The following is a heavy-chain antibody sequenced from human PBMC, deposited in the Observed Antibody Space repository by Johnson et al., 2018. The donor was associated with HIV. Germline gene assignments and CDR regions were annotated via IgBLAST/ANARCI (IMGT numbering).Heavy chain of an antibody. V-gene: IGHV3-11*04. CDR3: ATSLYYYDSSGFSFDAFDI. CDR2: ISGSGFDT. CDR1: NFTFKDYY. J-gene: IGHJ3*02. D-gene: IGHD3-22*01. Sequence: QVQLVESGGDLIKPGGSLRLSCAASNFTFKDYYMNWIRQAPGKGLEWISYISGSGFDTFYADSVKGRFTISRDNAKKSLYLQMSSLKAEDTAVYYCATSLYYYDSSGFSFDAFDIWGQGTLVTVSS.